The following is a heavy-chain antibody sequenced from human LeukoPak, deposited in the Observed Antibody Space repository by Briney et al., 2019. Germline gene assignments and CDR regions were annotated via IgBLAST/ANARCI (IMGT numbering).Heavy chain of an antibody. Sequence: GGSLRLSCAASGFTVSSIYMSWARQAPGKGLEWVSVIYSGGSTYYADFVKGRFTISRDDFKNTLYLQMNSLRAEDTAVYYCARGTHNGYNSIGSALDSWGQGTLVTVSS. J-gene: IGHJ4*02. V-gene: IGHV3-53*01. CDR2: IYSGGST. CDR1: GFTVSSIY. D-gene: IGHD5-24*01. CDR3: ARGTHNGYNSIGSALDS.